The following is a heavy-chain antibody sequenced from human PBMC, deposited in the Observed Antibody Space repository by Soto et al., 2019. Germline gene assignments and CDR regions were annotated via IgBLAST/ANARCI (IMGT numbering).Heavy chain of an antibody. J-gene: IGHJ4*02. V-gene: IGHV1-69*01. Sequence: QVQLVQSGAEVKKPGSSVKVSCKASGGIFSTYAISWLRQAPGQGLAWMGGIIPLFGTPNYAQRFQGRVTITADESTSRAYMELSRLRSVDSAVDYCARKRDEYGTGNYYNRIELWGQGTLVTVSS. CDR1: GGIFSTYA. CDR3: ARKRDEYGTGNYYNRIEL. CDR2: IIPLFGTP. D-gene: IGHD3-10*01.